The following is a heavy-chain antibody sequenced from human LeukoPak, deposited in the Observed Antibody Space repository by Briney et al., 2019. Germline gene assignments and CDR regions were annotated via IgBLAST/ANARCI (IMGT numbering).Heavy chain of an antibody. CDR1: GYTFTSYG. J-gene: IGHJ4*02. CDR2: IIPIFGTA. Sequence: ASVKVSCKASGYTFTSYGISWVRQAPGQGLEWMGGIIPIFGTANYAQKFQGRVTITADESTSTAYMELSSLRSVDTAVYYCAIPVVTATGNYFDYWGQGTLVTVSS. D-gene: IGHD2-21*02. CDR3: AIPVVTATGNYFDY. V-gene: IGHV1-69*13.